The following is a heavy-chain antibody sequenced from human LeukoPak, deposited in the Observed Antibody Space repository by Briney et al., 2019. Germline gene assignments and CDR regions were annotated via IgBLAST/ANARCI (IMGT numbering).Heavy chain of an antibody. V-gene: IGHV3-15*01. CDR2: IKSKTDGGTT. D-gene: IGHD6-13*01. CDR3: TTDAGYSSRWYNY. CDR1: GFTFSNAY. J-gene: IGHJ4*02. Sequence: PGGSLRPSCAASGFTFSNAYTSWVRQAPGKGLEWVGRIKSKTDGGTTDYAAPVKGRFTISRDDSKNTLYLQMNSLKTEDTAVYYCTTDAGYSSRWYNYWGQGTLVTVSS.